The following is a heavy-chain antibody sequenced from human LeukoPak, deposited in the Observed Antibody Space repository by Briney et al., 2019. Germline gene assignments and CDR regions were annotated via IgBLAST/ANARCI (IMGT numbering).Heavy chain of an antibody. CDR2: IRGVGGPT. Sequence: PGGSPRLSCAASGFTFGDYAMHWVRQVPGKGLECVSLIRGVGGPTFYADSVKGRFTISKDDRKNSLYLQMNSLRIEDTAFYYCGRGLTGSFNWGQGTLVTVSS. J-gene: IGHJ4*02. CDR1: GFTFGDYA. D-gene: IGHD7-27*01. V-gene: IGHV3-43*02. CDR3: GRGLTGSFN.